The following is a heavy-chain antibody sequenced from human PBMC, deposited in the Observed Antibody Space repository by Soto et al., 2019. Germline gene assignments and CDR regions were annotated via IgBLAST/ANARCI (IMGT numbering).Heavy chain of an antibody. Sequence: EVPLLESGGGLVQPGGSLRRSCAASGFTVSNYAMSWVRQAPGKGLEWVSTLSATSGSTYYADSVKGRFTMSRDNSKNTLYLQRNSLRAEDTAVYDCAKGLNYFVYWGPGTLVTVSS. CDR3: AKGLNYFVY. CDR2: LSATSGST. J-gene: IGHJ4*02. V-gene: IGHV3-23*01. CDR1: GFTVSNYA.